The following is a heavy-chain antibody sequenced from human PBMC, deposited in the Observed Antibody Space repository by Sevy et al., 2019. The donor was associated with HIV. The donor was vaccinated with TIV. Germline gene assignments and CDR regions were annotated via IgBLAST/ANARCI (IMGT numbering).Heavy chain of an antibody. CDR3: ARAPVGSGWYFPRGIDY. Sequence: GGSLRLSCAASGFTFSTYWMTWVRQAPGKGLEWVANIKQDGSEKYYARSVKGRHTVSRDNTKNSRYLQLNSLRAEDTAIYYCARAPVGSGWYFPRGIDYWGQGTLVTVSS. D-gene: IGHD6-13*01. CDR1: GFTFSTYW. J-gene: IGHJ4*02. CDR2: IKQDGSEK. V-gene: IGHV3-7*01.